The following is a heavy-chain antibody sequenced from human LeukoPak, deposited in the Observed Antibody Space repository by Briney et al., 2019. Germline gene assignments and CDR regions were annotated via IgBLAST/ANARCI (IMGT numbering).Heavy chain of an antibody. CDR2: ISWDSGSI. J-gene: IGHJ4*02. Sequence: PGRSLRLSCAASGFTFDDYAMHWVRQAPGKGLEWVSGISWDSGSIGYADSVKGRFTISRDNAKNSLYLQMNSLRAEDTALYYCAKDRNYDSGSYSCYDYWGQGTLVTVS. D-gene: IGHD3-10*01. CDR3: AKDRNYDSGSYSCYDY. V-gene: IGHV3-9*01. CDR1: GFTFDDYA.